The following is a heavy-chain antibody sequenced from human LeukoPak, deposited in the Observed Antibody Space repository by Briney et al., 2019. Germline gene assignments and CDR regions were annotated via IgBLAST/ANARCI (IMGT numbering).Heavy chain of an antibody. CDR1: GDSINSYY. Sequence: SETLSPTCTVSGDSINSYYWNWIRQPPGKGLEWTGYIYYSGRTDYNPSLKSRVTISVDTSKHQFSMKLKSVTAADTAVYFCARGRWLPNAFDIWGQGTMVTVFS. CDR2: IYYSGRT. V-gene: IGHV4-59*01. J-gene: IGHJ3*02. D-gene: IGHD5-24*01. CDR3: ARGRWLPNAFDI.